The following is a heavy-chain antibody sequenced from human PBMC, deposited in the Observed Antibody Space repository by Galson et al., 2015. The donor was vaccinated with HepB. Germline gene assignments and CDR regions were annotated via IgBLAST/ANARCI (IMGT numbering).Heavy chain of an antibody. V-gene: IGHV3-23*01. CDR1: GFTFSSYA. CDR3: AKEKGITMVRGKGDYYGMDV. Sequence: SLRLSCAASGFTFSSYAMSWVRQAPGKGLEWVSAISGSGGSTYYADSVKGRFTISRDNSKNTLYLQMNSLRAEDTAVYYCAKEKGITMVRGKGDYYGMDVWGQGTTVTVSS. D-gene: IGHD3-10*01. CDR2: ISGSGGST. J-gene: IGHJ6*02.